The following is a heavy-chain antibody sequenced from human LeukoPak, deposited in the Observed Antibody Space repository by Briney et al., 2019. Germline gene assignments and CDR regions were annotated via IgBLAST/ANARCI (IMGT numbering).Heavy chain of an antibody. V-gene: IGHV3-48*01. CDR1: GFTFSSYS. CDR2: ISGSGSTQ. CDR3: ARDLNWAFDY. J-gene: IGHJ4*02. Sequence: PGGSLRLSCAASGFTFSSYSMNWVRQAPGKGLEWVSYISGSGSTQYYADSVKGRFTISRDNGKNSLYLQMNSLRAEDTAVYYCARDLNWAFDYWGQGTLVTVSS. D-gene: IGHD7-27*01.